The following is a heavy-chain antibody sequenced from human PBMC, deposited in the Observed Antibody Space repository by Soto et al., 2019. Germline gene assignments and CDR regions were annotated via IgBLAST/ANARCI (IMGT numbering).Heavy chain of an antibody. D-gene: IGHD6-6*01. CDR2: IYYNGNT. V-gene: IGHV4-31*03. CDR1: GDSVSSGDSY. J-gene: IGHJ4*02. CDR3: ARAPEYGSSSGGFDH. Sequence: QVQLQESGPGLVDPSQTLSLTCTVSGDSVSSGDSYWSWIRQHPGKGLEWIGYIYYNGNTYYNPSLKSRVTVSVDTSKNQFSLKLSSVTAADTAGYYCARAPEYGSSSGGFDHWGQGTLVTVSS.